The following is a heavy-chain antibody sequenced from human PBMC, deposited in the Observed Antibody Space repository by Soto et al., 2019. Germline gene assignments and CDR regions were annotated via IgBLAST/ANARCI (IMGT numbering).Heavy chain of an antibody. V-gene: IGHV4-31*03. CDR1: GGSISSGGYY. D-gene: IGHD3-10*01. CDR3: ARGSDYYGSGSYRCEGLN. J-gene: IGHJ4*02. CDR2: IYYSGST. Sequence: QVQLQESGPGLVKPSQTLSLTCTVSGGSISSGGYYWSWIRQHPGKGLEWIGYIYYSGSTYYNPALKSRVTISVDTSKNQFSLKLSSVAAADTAVYYCARGSDYYGSGSYRCEGLNWGQGTLVTVSS.